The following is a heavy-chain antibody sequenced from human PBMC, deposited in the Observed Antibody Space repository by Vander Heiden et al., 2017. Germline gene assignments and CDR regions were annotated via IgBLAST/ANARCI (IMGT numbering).Heavy chain of an antibody. V-gene: IGHV3-23*01. CDR3: AKDLVGSTWSFDY. CDR2: ISGPGGST. J-gene: IGHJ4*02. CDR1: GVMCSNYA. Sequence: EVQMLESGGGWVQPGGSVRVSCAASGVMCSNYAMTWVRQAPGRGLEWVSTISGPGGSTYYADSVKGRFTISRDNSRNTQYLQMNSLRAEDTAVYYCAKDLVGSTWSFDYWGQGILDTVSS. D-gene: IGHD6-13*01.